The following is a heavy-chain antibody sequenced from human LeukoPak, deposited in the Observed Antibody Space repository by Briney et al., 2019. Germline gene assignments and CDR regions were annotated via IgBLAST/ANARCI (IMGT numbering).Heavy chain of an antibody. V-gene: IGHV5-51*01. CDR3: ATTLIDGSYPYYYYGMDV. CDR1: GYSFTSYW. J-gene: IGHJ6*02. CDR2: IYPGDSDT. D-gene: IGHD1-26*01. Sequence: GESLKISFKGSGYSFTSYWIGWVRQMPGKGLEWRGMIYPGDSDTRYSPSFQGQVTISADKSISTAYLQWSSLKASDTAMYYCATTLIDGSYPYYYYGMDVWGQGTTVTVSS.